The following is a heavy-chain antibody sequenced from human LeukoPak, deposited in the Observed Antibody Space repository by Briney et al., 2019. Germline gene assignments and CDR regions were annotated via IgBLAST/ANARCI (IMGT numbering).Heavy chain of an antibody. CDR2: IYYSGST. CDR1: GGSISSSSYY. CDR3: ARAFSDYYWYFDL. D-gene: IGHD4-17*01. J-gene: IGHJ2*01. V-gene: IGHV4-39*07. Sequence: PSETLSLTCTVSGGSISSSSYYWGWIRQPPGKGLEWIGSIYYSGSTYYNPSLKSRVTISVDTSKNQFSLKLSSVTAADTAVYYCARAFSDYYWYFDLWGRGTLVTVSS.